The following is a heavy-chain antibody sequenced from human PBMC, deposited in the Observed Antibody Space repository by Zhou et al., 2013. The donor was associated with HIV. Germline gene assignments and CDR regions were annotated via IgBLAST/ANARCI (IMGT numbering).Heavy chain of an antibody. V-gene: IGHV1-69*04. CDR2: IIPILGIA. Sequence: QVQLVQSGAEVKKPGSSVKVSCKASGGTFSSYAISWVRQAPGQGLEWMGRIIPILGIANYAQKFQGRVTITADKSTSTAYMELSSLRSEDTAVYYCARDGAYSSSVFDYWGQGTLVTVSS. D-gene: IGHD6-6*01. CDR1: GGTFSSYA. CDR3: ARDGAYSSSVFDY. J-gene: IGHJ4*02.